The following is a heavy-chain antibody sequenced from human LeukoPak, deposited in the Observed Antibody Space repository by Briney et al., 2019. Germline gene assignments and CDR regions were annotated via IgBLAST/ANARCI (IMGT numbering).Heavy chain of an antibody. Sequence: PGGSLRLSCAASGFTFSNYGIHWVRQSPGKGLEWVSYISSSGSTIYYADSVKGRFTISRDNAKNSLYLQMNSLRAEDTAVYYCARTFGVVISPPAWFDPWGQGTLVTVSS. CDR2: ISSSGSTI. J-gene: IGHJ5*02. D-gene: IGHD3-3*01. CDR1: GFTFSNYG. V-gene: IGHV3-48*04. CDR3: ARTFGVVISPPAWFDP.